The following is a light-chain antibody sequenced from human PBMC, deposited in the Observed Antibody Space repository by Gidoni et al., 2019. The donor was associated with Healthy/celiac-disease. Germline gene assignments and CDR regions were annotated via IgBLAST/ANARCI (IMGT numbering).Light chain of an antibody. CDR1: QSVSSY. J-gene: IGKJ2*04. CDR3: QQRSNWRGS. V-gene: IGKV3-11*01. CDR2: DAS. Sequence: IVFTQSPATLSLSPGERATLSCRASQSVSSYLAWYQQKPGQAPRLLIYDASNRATGIPARFSGSGSGTDFTLTISSLEPEDFAVYYCQQRSNWRGSFGQGTKLEIK.